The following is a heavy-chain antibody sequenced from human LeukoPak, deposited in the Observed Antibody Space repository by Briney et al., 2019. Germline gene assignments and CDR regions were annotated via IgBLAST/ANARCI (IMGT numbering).Heavy chain of an antibody. V-gene: IGHV1-69*06. D-gene: IGHD6-13*01. J-gene: IGHJ6*03. CDR1: GGTFSSFA. CDR3: ARVVGLTGYSSNWYSGYYYYMDV. CDR2: IIPIFGTT. Sequence: ASVKVSCKTSGGTFSSFAITWVRQTPGQGLEWMGGIIPIFGTTNYAQKFQDRVTITADKSTSTAYMKLSSLRSEDTAVYFCARVVGLTGYSSNWYSGYYYYMDVWGKGTTVTVSS.